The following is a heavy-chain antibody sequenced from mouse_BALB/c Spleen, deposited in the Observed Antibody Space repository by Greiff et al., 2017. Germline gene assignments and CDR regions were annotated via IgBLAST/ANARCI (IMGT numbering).Heavy chain of an antibody. CDR1: GFSLTSYG. V-gene: IGHV2-9*02. J-gene: IGHJ2*01. D-gene: IGHD1-1*01. CDR3: ARENYGSSFDY. Sequence: QVQLQEPGPGLVAPSQCLSITCTVSGFSLTSYGVHWVRQPPGKGLEWLGVIWAGGSTNYNSALMSRLSTSKDNSKSQVFLKMNSLQTDDTAMYYWARENYGSSFDYWGEGTTRTVSA. CDR2: IWAGGST.